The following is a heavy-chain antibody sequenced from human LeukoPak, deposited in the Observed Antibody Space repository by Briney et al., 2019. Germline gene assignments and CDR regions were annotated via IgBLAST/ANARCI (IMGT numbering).Heavy chain of an antibody. CDR2: IIPIFGTA. CDR1: GSTFSSYA. J-gene: IGHJ6*02. CDR3: ARGETYYYGSGGESKEYYYGMDV. Sequence: SVKVSCKASGSTFSSYAISWVRQAPGQGLKWMGGIIPIFGTANYAQKFQGRVTITTDESTSTAYMELSSLRSDDTAVYYCARGETYYYGSGGESKEYYYGMDVWGQGTTVTVSS. D-gene: IGHD3-10*01. V-gene: IGHV1-69*05.